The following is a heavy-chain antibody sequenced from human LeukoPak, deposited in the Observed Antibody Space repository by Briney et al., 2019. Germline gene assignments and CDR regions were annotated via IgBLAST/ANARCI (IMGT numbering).Heavy chain of an antibody. D-gene: IGHD2-15*01. CDR1: GGSISSYY. CDR2: IYYSGST. V-gene: IGHV4-59*01. CDR3: ARDSVTGDCSGGSCTPVAFDI. J-gene: IGHJ3*02. Sequence: SETLSLTCTVSGGSISSYYWSWIRQPPGKGLEWIGYIYYSGSTNYNPSLKSRVTISVDTSKNQFSLKLSSVTAADTAVYYCARDSVTGDCSGGSCTPVAFDIWGQGTMVTVSS.